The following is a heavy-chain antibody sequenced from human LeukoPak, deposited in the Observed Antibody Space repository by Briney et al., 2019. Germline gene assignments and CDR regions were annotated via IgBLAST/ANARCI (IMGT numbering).Heavy chain of an antibody. CDR2: IYHGGNT. CDR3: ARDRYGWGAVEFDP. D-gene: IGHD4/OR15-4a*01. V-gene: IGHV4-38-2*02. CDR1: GDSISSGYY. Sequence: SETLSLTCTVSGDSISSGYYWGWIRPPPGKGLEWIGSIYHGGNTYYNPSLKSRVTISVDTSSNHFSLKLISVTAADTAVYYCARDRYGWGAVEFDPWGPGTLVTVSS. J-gene: IGHJ5*02.